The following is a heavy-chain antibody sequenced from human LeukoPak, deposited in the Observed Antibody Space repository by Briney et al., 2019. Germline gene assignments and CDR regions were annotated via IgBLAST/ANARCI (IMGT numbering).Heavy chain of an antibody. J-gene: IGHJ3*02. CDR2: INSDGSST. D-gene: IGHD3-16*01. CDR3: ARVGAATYAFDI. CDR1: GFTLSNYW. V-gene: IGHV3-74*01. Sequence: GGSLRLSCAASGFTLSNYWMHWVRQAPGKGLVWVSRINSDGSSTTYADSVKGRFTISRDNAKNTLYLQMNSLRAEDTAVYYCARVGAATYAFDIWGQGTMVTVSS.